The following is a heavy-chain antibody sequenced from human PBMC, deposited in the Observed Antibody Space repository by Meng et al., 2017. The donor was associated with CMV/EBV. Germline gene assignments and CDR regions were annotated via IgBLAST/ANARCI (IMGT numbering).Heavy chain of an antibody. CDR2: IDTDGTVT. D-gene: IGHD1-14*01. V-gene: IGHV3-74*03. J-gene: IGHJ5*01. Sequence: VVAGGGFSRPAGSLRLSCADSGFTFSDYWMHWVRQAPGEGPVWVSRIDTDGTVTSYAESVRGRFTISRDNSKNTLYLQMNDLRAGDSGVYYCVRDLVGNRDSWGHGTLVTVSS. CDR1: GFTFSDYW. CDR3: VRDLVGNRDS.